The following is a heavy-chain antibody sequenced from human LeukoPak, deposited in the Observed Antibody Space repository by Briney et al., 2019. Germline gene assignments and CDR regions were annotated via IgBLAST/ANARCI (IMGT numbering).Heavy chain of an antibody. CDR3: ARDYIYSSSWYEY. D-gene: IGHD6-13*01. CDR1: GGSISSGDYY. CDR2: IYYSGST. J-gene: IGHJ4*02. V-gene: IGHV4-30-4*01. Sequence: KTSQTLSLTCTVSGGSISSGDYYWSWIRQPPGKGLEWIGYIYYSGSTYYNPSLKSRVTISIDTSKNQFSLKLSSVTAADTAVYYCARDYIYSSSWYEYWGQGTLVTVSS.